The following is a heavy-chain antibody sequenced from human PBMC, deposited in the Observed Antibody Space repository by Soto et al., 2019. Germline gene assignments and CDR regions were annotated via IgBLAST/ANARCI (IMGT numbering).Heavy chain of an antibody. CDR1: GGTFNKFA. Sequence: SVKVSCKASGGTFNKFAFSWVRQAPGQGFEWMGGIIPVFRSANYAQRFRGRITITADAYTSTVYLYLHDLRYDGTAGYYCATRDCARDNCPSIYYFLDRSRLRTTGAV. D-gene: IGHD1-1*01. J-gene: IGHJ6*02. CDR2: IIPVFRSA. CDR3: ATRDCARDNCPSIYYFLDR. V-gene: IGHV1-69*13.